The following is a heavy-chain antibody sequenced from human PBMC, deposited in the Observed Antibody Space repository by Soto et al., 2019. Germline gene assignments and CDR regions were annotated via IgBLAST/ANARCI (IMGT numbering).Heavy chain of an antibody. Sequence: EVQLVESGGGLVQPGGSLRLSCAASGFTFGSHWMHWVRQAPGKGLVYVSRISSGGTTTNYAESVKGRFTISRDNARNTLYLQMYSLRVEDTAVYYCASFGTSYDTIGFLYWGQGTPVTVSS. CDR1: GFTFGSHW. D-gene: IGHD3-22*01. CDR3: ASFGTSYDTIGFLY. V-gene: IGHV3-74*01. J-gene: IGHJ4*02. CDR2: ISSGGTTT.